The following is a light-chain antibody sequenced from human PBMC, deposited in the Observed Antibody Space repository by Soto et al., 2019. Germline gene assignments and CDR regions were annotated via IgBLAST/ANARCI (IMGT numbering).Light chain of an antibody. CDR1: SGSIASSY. Sequence: NFMLTQPHSVSESPGKTVTISCTRSSGSIASSYVQWHQQRPGSAPTTVIYEDNQRPSGVPDRFSGSIDSSSNSASLTIFGLTTEDEADYYCQSYDSNNQVFGGGTKVTVL. J-gene: IGLJ3*02. V-gene: IGLV6-57*04. CDR2: EDN. CDR3: QSYDSNNQV.